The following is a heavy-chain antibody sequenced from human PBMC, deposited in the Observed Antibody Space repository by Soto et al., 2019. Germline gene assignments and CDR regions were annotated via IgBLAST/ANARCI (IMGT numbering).Heavy chain of an antibody. Sequence: QVQLLESGGGVVQPGRSLRLSCAASGFTFSSYGMHWVRQAPGKGLEWVAVIWYDGSNKYYADSVKGRFTISRDNSKNTLYLQMNSLRAEDTAVYYCARERAAYYDILTGYYNPYYWGQGTLVTVSS. CDR1: GFTFSSYG. CDR2: IWYDGSNK. V-gene: IGHV3-33*01. J-gene: IGHJ4*02. D-gene: IGHD3-9*01. CDR3: ARERAAYYDILTGYYNPYY.